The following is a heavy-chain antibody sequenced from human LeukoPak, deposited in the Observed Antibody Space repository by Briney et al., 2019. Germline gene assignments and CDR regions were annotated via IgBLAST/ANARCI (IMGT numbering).Heavy chain of an antibody. CDR2: VSGRGSRT. J-gene: IGHJ4*02. CDR1: GFSFSNYV. Sequence: GGSLRLSCERSGFSFSNYVMNWVRQAPGEGLEWVSGVSGRGSRTYYADSVKGRFTISRDNSKNTVYLQMKSLRAEDTAIYFCAKYTTPYYFDYWGQGILVTVSP. D-gene: IGHD1-1*01. CDR3: AKYTTPYYFDY. V-gene: IGHV3-23*01.